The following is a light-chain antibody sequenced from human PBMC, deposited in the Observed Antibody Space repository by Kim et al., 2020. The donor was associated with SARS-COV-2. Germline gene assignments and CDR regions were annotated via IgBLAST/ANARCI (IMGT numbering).Light chain of an antibody. V-gene: IGLV1-44*01. CDR2: CND. CDR3: AAWDDSLNGSV. CDR1: RSNSGSNV. Sequence: GHRVTMSRLGRRSNSGSNVVDWCQQLPVTAPKRLINCNDYRPSGGPDRFSGSKSGTSASLDISGRQSEDDADYYCAAWDDSLNGSVFGGGTQLTVL. J-gene: IGLJ3*02.